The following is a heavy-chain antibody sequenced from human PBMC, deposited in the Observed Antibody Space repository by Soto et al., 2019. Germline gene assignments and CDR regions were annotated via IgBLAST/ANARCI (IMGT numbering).Heavy chain of an antibody. V-gene: IGHV1-8*01. CDR2: MNPNSGNT. CDR1: GYTFTSYD. D-gene: IGHD3-10*01. CDR3: ARGLAGDYYYYYGMDV. Sequence: QVQLVQSGAEVKKPGASVKVSCKASGYTFTSYDINWVRQATGQGLEWMGWMNPNSGNTGYAQKFQGRVTTTRNTSISTAYMELSSLRSEDTAVYYCARGLAGDYYYYYGMDVWGQGTTVTVSS. J-gene: IGHJ6*02.